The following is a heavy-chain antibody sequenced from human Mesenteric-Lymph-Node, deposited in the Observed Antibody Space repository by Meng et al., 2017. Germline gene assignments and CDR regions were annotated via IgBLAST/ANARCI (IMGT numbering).Heavy chain of an antibody. CDR2: INHSGST. J-gene: IGHJ4*02. D-gene: IGHD1-1*01. Sequence: QVQLQQWGAGLLMPWETLALTFTGYGRHFVGYSWGWIRQPPGKGLEWIEEINHSGSTNYNPSLKSRVVISVDRSKNQFSLILSSVTAADTAVYYCGRDQGRQLINHWGQGTLVTVSS. CDR1: GRHFVGYS. V-gene: IGHV4-34*01. CDR3: GRDQGRQLINH.